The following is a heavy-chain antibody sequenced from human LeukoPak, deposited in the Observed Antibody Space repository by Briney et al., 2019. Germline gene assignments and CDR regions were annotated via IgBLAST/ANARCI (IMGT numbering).Heavy chain of an antibody. Sequence: NPSETLSLTCTVSGGSISSGDYYWSWIRQHPGKGLEWIGEINHSGSTNYNPSLKSRVTISVDTSKNQFSLKLSSATAADTAVYYCARGGTKGLATVTTRRFRYYYGMDVWGQGTTVTVSS. D-gene: IGHD4-11*01. V-gene: IGHV4-39*07. J-gene: IGHJ6*02. CDR1: GGSISSGDYY. CDR3: ARGGTKGLATVTTRRFRYYYGMDV. CDR2: INHSGST.